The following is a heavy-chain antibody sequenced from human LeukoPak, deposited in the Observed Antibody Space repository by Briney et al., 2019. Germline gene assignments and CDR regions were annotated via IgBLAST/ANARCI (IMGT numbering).Heavy chain of an antibody. CDR3: MSAHGY. V-gene: IGHV3-7*01. J-gene: IGHJ4*02. CDR2: ILPGGRES. CDR1: GYSFSSNM. Sequence: PGGSLRLSCVVSGYSFSSNMMTWVRHGPGKGLEWVATILPGGRESYRVDSVKGRFTISRDNAKNSLYLQMNSLRAEDKAVYYCMSAHGYWGQGTLVTVTS.